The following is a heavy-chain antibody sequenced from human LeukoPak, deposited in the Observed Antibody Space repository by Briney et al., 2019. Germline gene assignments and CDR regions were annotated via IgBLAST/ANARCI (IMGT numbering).Heavy chain of an antibody. CDR1: GGTFSSYT. CDR2: IIPILGIA. V-gene: IGHV1-69*02. CDR3: ARSRNYDILTGYSYYFDY. D-gene: IGHD3-9*01. Sequence: SVKVSCKASGGTFSSYTISWVRQAPGQGLERMGRIIPILGIANYAQKFQGRVTITADKSTSTAYMELSSLRSEDTAVYYCARSRNYDILTGYSYYFDYWGQGTLVTVSS. J-gene: IGHJ4*02.